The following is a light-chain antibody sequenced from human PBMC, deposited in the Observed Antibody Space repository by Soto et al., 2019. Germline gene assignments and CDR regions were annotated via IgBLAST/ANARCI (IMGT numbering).Light chain of an antibody. CDR2: AAP. J-gene: IGKJ1*01. Sequence: DIQMTQSPSTLSASVRDRVTIAFLASQSIGSWLAWYQQKPGKAPKLLIYAAPSLQSGVPSRFSGSGSGTDFTLTISSLQPEDFATYYCQQSYTTPWTCGQGTKGDIK. V-gene: IGKV1-39*01. CDR3: QQSYTTPWT. CDR1: QSIGSW.